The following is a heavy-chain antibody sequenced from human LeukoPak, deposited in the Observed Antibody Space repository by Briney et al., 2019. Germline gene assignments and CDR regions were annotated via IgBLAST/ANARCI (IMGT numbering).Heavy chain of an antibody. V-gene: IGHV4-34*01. CDR1: GDSFSVYY. Sequence: SETLSLTCGVYGDSFSVYYWTWFRQPPGKGLEWIGTFYYSGSTYYKPSLKSRVTISVDTSKNQFSLKLSSVTAADTAVYYCARDGGDYGDAFDVWGQGTMVTVSS. J-gene: IGHJ3*01. CDR3: ARDGGDYGDAFDV. D-gene: IGHD4-17*01. CDR2: FYYSGST.